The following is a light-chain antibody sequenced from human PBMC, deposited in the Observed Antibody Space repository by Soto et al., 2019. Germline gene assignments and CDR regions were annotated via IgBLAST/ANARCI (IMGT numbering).Light chain of an antibody. CDR2: EVT. V-gene: IGLV2-14*01. J-gene: IGLJ3*02. Sequence: QSVLTQPASVSGSPGQSITISCSGTRSDIGIFNYVSWYQQHPGKAPKLIIYEVTNRPSGVSDRFSGSKSSNTASLNISGLQADDEADYYCSSYSSSSTLGVFGGGTKLTVL. CDR1: RSDIGIFNY. CDR3: SSYSSSSTLGV.